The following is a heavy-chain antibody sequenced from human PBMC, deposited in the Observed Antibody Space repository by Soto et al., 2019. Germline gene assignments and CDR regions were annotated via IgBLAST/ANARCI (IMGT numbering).Heavy chain of an antibody. CDR1: GFTFSSYA. Sequence: QVQLVESGGGVVQPGRSLRLSCAASGFTFSSYAMHWVRQAPGKGLEWVAVISYDGSNKYYADSVKGRFTISRDNSKNTLYLQMNSLRAEDTAVYYCALRGFDYWGQGTQVTVSS. CDR2: ISYDGSNK. J-gene: IGHJ4*02. D-gene: IGHD4-17*01. CDR3: ALRGFDY. V-gene: IGHV3-30-3*01.